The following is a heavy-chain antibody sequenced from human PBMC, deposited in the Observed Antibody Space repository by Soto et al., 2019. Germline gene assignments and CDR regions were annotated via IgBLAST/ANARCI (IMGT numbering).Heavy chain of an antibody. CDR3: ARESTFYCNSTNCYYYYYGMDV. Sequence: VASVKVSCKASGYTFISYGITWVRQAPGQGPEWMGWISAYTGKTNYAQKLQGRVTMTTDTSTSTAYMELRSLRSDDTAVYYCARESTFYCNSTNCYYYYYGMDVWGQGTTVTVSS. D-gene: IGHD2-2*01. J-gene: IGHJ6*02. V-gene: IGHV1-18*01. CDR1: GYTFISYG. CDR2: ISAYTGKT.